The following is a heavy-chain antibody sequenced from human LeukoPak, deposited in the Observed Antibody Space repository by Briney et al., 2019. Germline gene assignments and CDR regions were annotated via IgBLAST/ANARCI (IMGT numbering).Heavy chain of an antibody. CDR1: GFTFSSYG. CDR2: IRYDGSNK. J-gene: IGHJ4*02. Sequence: GGSLRLSCAASGFTFSSYGMHWVRQAPGKGLEWVAFIRYDGSNKYYADSVKGRFTISRDNSKNTLYLQMNSLKTEDTAVYYCTRGPKEYDFWSGYAFDYWGQGTLVTVSS. CDR3: TRGPKEYDFWSGYAFDY. V-gene: IGHV3-30*02. D-gene: IGHD3-3*01.